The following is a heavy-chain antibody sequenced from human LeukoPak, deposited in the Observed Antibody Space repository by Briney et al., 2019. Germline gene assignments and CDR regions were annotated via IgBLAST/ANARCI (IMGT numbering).Heavy chain of an antibody. Sequence: PGGSLRLSCATSGFTFSTFRMTWVPQAPGKGLEWVANINEDGSETYYVDSVRGRFTISRDNAKKSMHLQMKSLRAEDTAAYYCYGASYRFDCWGQGTRVTVSS. CDR1: GFTFSTFR. CDR3: YGASYRFDC. CDR2: INEDGSET. J-gene: IGHJ4*02. V-gene: IGHV3-7*01. D-gene: IGHD2-2*01.